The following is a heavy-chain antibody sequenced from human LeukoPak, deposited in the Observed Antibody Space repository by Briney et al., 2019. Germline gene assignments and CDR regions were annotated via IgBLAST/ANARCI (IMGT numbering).Heavy chain of an antibody. J-gene: IGHJ4*02. V-gene: IGHV3-23*01. CDR2: ISGSGVST. CDR3: AKAVAGEL. CDR1: GFTFSNYA. D-gene: IGHD6-19*01. Sequence: GGSLRLSCAASGFTFSNYAMSWVPQAPGKGLEWVSGISGSGVSTYYVDSVQGRFTISRDNSKNTLYLQMNSLRAEDTAIYYCAKAVAGELWGQGTLVTVSS.